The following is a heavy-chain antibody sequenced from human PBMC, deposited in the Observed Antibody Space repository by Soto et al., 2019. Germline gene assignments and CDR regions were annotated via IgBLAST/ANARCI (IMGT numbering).Heavy chain of an antibody. V-gene: IGHV4-34*01. J-gene: IGHJ6*02. CDR1: GGSFSGYY. CDR2: INHSGST. D-gene: IGHD4-4*01. CDR3: ARPMTTKYYYGMDV. Sequence: PSETLSLTCAVYGGSFSGYYWSWIRQPPGKGLEWIGEINHSGSTNYNPSLKSRVTISVDTSKNQFSLKLSSVTAADTAVYYCARPMTTKYYYGMDVWCQGTTVTVSS.